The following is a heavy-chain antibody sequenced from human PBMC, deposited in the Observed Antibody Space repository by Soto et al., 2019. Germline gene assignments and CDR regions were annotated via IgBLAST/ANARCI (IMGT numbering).Heavy chain of an antibody. CDR1: GYTFTSYD. CDR2: MNPNSGNT. J-gene: IGHJ6*03. CDR3: ARGPSSWGPYYMGV. V-gene: IGHV1-8*01. D-gene: IGHD6-13*01. Sequence: QVQLVQSGAEVKKPGASVRVSCKASGYTFTSYDINWVRQATGQGLEWMGWMNPNSGNTGYAQKFQGRVTMTRDTSISTAYMELSSLRSDDTAVYYCARGPSSWGPYYMGVWGKGTTVTVSS.